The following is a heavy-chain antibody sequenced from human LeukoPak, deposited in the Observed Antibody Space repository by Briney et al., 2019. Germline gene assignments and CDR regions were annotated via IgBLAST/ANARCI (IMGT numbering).Heavy chain of an antibody. CDR2: IDPSDSYT. J-gene: IGHJ4*02. V-gene: IGHV5-10-1*01. D-gene: IGHD1-26*01. CDR1: GYSFTSNW. Sequence: PGESLQISCKGSGYSFTSNWINWGRQLPGKGLEWMGRIDPSDSYTDYSPSFQGHVTISADNSISTAYLQWSSLKASDTAMYYCARRSGRYYAFDDWGQGTLVTVSS. CDR3: ARRSGRYYAFDD.